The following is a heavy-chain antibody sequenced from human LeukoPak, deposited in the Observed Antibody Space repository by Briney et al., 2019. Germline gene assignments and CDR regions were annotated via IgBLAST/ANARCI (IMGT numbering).Heavy chain of an antibody. D-gene: IGHD6-19*01. Sequence: ASVKVSCKASGYTFTSYFMHWVRQAPGQGLEWMGIINPSGGSTSYAQKFQGRVTMTRDTSTSTAYMELSSLRSEDTAVYYCARGPYSSGWYGGAAFDIWGQGTMVTVSS. J-gene: IGHJ3*02. CDR1: GYTFTSYF. CDR3: ARGPYSSGWYGGAAFDI. CDR2: INPSGGST. V-gene: IGHV1-46*01.